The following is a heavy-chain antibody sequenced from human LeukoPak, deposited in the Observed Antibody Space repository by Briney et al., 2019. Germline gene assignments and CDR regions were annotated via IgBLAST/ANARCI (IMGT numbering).Heavy chain of an antibody. D-gene: IGHD5-12*01. V-gene: IGHV3-30*02. J-gene: IGHJ6*03. CDR3: AKGGGYEAQYYYYYLDV. CDR1: GFTFSSYG. Sequence: HPGGSLRLSCAASGFTFSSYGMYWVRQAPGKGLEWVAFIRYDGSNKYYADSVKGRFTVPRDNSKNTLYLQMKSLRAEDTAVYYCAKGGGYEAQYYYYYLDVWGKGTTVTISS. CDR2: IRYDGSNK.